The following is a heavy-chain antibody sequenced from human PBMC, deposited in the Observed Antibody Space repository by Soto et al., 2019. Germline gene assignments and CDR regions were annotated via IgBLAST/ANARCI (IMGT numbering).Heavy chain of an antibody. V-gene: IGHV4-4*07. CDR1: GGAISSYY. J-gene: IGHJ4*02. CDR2: IYASGNT. Sequence: SETLSLTCTVSGGAISSYYWSWIRQPAGKGLEWIGHIYASGNTNYNPSLKSRVTMSVDTSKSQFSLRLNSVTAADTAAYYCARDLYYYDSSGYFQWYFDYWGQGTLVTAPQ. CDR3: ARDLYYYDSSGYFQWYFDY. D-gene: IGHD3-22*01.